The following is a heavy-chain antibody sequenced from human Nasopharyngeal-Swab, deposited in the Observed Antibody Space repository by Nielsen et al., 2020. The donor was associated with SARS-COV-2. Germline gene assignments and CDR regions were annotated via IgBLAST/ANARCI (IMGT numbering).Heavy chain of an antibody. V-gene: IGHV3-73*01. CDR1: GFTFSDSA. CDR3: TRCGGGCYSGRDY. J-gene: IGHJ4*02. D-gene: IGHD2-15*01. Sequence: GESPKTPCAASGFTFSDSAIHWVRQASGKGLEWVGRFRSKGNNYATAYSASVKGRFIIFRDDPTNTAYLQLNSLKTEDTAMYYCTRCGGGCYSGRDYWGQGTLVTVSS. CDR2: FRSKGNNYAT.